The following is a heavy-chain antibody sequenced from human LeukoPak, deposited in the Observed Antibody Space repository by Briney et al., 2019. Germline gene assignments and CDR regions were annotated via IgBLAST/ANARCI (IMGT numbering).Heavy chain of an antibody. CDR3: ARQGDYYYYGMDV. Sequence: GGSLRLSCAASGFTFSSYWMHWVRQAPGKGLVWVSRINSDGSSTCYADSVKGRFTISRDNAKNTLYLQMNSLRAEDTAVYYCARQGDYYYYGMDVWGQGTTVTVSS. CDR1: GFTFSSYW. D-gene: IGHD5-24*01. CDR2: INSDGSST. V-gene: IGHV3-74*01. J-gene: IGHJ6*02.